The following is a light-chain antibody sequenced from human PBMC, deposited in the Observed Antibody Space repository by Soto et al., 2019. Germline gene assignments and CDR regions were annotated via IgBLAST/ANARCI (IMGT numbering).Light chain of an antibody. CDR1: QSVTSSY. CDR2: GAS. J-gene: IGKJ1*01. CDR3: QQFGNSPWT. V-gene: IGKV3-20*01. Sequence: EIVLTQSPGTLSLSPGVRATLSCRASQSVTSSYLAWYQQKPGQAPRLLIYGASSRATGIPDRFSGNGSGTDFTLTIRRLEPEDFAVYYCQQFGNSPWTFGQGTKVEIK.